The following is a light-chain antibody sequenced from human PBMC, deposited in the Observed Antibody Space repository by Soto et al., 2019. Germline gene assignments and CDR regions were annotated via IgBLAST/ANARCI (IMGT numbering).Light chain of an antibody. J-gene: IGLJ3*02. CDR2: GNS. V-gene: IGLV1-40*01. CDR3: QSYDSSLSGWV. CDR1: TSNIGAGYD. Sequence: QSALTPPPSVSGAPVQRVTISCTGSTSNIGAGYDVHWYQQLPGTAPKLLISGNSNRPSGVPDRFSGSKSGTSASLAITGLQAEDEADYYCQSYDSSLSGWVFGGGTNLTVL.